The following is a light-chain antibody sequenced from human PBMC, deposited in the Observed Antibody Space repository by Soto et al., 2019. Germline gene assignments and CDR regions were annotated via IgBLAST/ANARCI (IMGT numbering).Light chain of an antibody. CDR1: SSNIGAGYD. Sequence: QSVLTQPPSVSGAPGQRVTISCTGSSSNIGAGYDVHWYQQLPGTAPKLLIYGNSNRPSGVPDRFSGSKSGTSASLAITGVQAEDEADYYCQSYDSSMSGYVVFGRGTKLTVL. V-gene: IGLV1-40*01. CDR3: QSYDSSMSGYVV. CDR2: GNS. J-gene: IGLJ2*01.